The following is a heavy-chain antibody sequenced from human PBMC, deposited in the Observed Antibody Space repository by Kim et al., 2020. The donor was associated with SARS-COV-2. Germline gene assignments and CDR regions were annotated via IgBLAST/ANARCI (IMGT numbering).Heavy chain of an antibody. CDR2: IVNSGAGT. CDR3: ARTGGMDV. CDR1: GFTFSSYA. J-gene: IGHJ6*02. V-gene: IGHV3-23*01. Sequence: GGSLRLSCAASGFTFSSYAMNWVRQGPGKGLEWVSGIVNSGAGTYYADSVKGRFTVSRDNSKNTLFLQMNSLRAEDTAVYYCARTGGMDVWGRGTTVTVSS. D-gene: IGHD1-1*01.